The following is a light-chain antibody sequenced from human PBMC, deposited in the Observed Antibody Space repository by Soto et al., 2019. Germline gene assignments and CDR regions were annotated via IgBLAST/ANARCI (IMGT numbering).Light chain of an antibody. J-gene: IGKJ1*01. CDR2: DAS. V-gene: IGKV3-11*01. CDR3: QQRSNWPRT. Sequence: EIVMTQSPATLSVSPGEGATLSCRASHSVISNLAWYHQKPGQAPRLLIYDASNRATGIPARFSGSGSGTHLTLTISSLEPEDFAVYYSQQRSNWPRTFGQGTKVDI. CDR1: HSVISN.